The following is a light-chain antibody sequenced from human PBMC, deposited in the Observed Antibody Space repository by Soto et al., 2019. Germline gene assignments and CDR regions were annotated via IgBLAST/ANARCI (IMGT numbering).Light chain of an antibody. V-gene: IGKV2-30*01. J-gene: IGKJ1*01. CDR2: RVS. CDR3: MQGSHWPGT. CDR1: QNLVASDGNTY. Sequence: DGVTTQSPISLPVTLGQPASISCRSSQNLVASDGNTYLSWLQQRPGQSPRRLFYRVSSREAGVPDRFSGGGSGTDFTLKISSVEAEDVEVYYCMQGSHWPGTLGQGTEVDIK.